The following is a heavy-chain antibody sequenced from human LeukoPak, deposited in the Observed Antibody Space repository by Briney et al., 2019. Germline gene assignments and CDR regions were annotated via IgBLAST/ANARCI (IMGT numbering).Heavy chain of an antibody. J-gene: IGHJ4*02. Sequence: SETLSLTCTVSGGSISSGGYYWSWLRQHPGKGLEWIGYIYYSGSTYYNPSLKSRVTISVDTSKNQFSLKLSSVTAADTAVYYCARDSRRTAAGFDYWGQGTLVTVSS. CDR1: GGSISSGGYY. CDR2: IYYSGST. D-gene: IGHD6-13*01. CDR3: ARDSRRTAAGFDY. V-gene: IGHV4-31*03.